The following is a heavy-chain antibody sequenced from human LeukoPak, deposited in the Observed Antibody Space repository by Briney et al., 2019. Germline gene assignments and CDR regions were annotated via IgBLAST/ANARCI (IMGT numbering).Heavy chain of an antibody. CDR2: INPNSGGT. Sequence: ASVKVSCKASGYTFTGYYMHWVRQAPAQGLEWMGWINPNSGGTNYAQKFQGRVTMTRDTSISTAYMELSRLRSDDTAVYYCARDRIVATIRKRGWFDPWGQGTLVTVSS. V-gene: IGHV1-2*02. D-gene: IGHD5-12*01. J-gene: IGHJ5*02. CDR1: GYTFTGYY. CDR3: ARDRIVATIRKRGWFDP.